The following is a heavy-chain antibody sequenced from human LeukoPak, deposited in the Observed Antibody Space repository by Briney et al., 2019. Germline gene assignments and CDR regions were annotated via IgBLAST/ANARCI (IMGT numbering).Heavy chain of an antibody. CDR3: AREIDSTSFDY. CDR2: INPNSGGT. CDR1: GYTFTGYY. Sequence: ASVKVSCKASGYTFTGYYMHWVRQAPGQGLEWMGWINPNSGGTNYAQKFQGWVTMTRDTSISTAYMELSRLRSDDTAVYYCAREIDSTSFDYWGQEPLVTVPS. D-gene: IGHD2-21*01. V-gene: IGHV1-2*04. J-gene: IGHJ4*02.